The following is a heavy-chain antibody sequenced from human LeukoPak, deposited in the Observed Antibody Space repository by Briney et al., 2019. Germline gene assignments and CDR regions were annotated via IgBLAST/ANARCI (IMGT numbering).Heavy chain of an antibody. Sequence: GGSLRLSCAASGFTFSSYGMHWVRQAPGKGLEWVAFIRYDGSDKYYADSVKGRFTISRDNSKNTLYLQMNSLRAEDTAAYYCANLPIRGSGSYYTHYWGQGTLVTVSS. CDR1: GFTFSSYG. J-gene: IGHJ4*02. V-gene: IGHV3-30*02. CDR3: ANLPIRGSGSYYTHY. D-gene: IGHD3-10*01. CDR2: IRYDGSDK.